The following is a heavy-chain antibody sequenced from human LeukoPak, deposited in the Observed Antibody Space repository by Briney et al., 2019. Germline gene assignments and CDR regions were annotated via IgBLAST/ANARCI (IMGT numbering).Heavy chain of an antibody. V-gene: IGHV4-34*01. CDR2: INHSGST. D-gene: IGHD2-15*01. J-gene: IGHJ6*03. CDR1: GGSFSGYY. Sequence: NPSETLSLTCAVYGGSFSGYYWSWIRQPPGKGLEWIGEINHSGSTNYNPSLKSRVTISVDTSKNQFSLKLSSVTAADTAVYYCARQELRYCSGGSCPLNYMDVWGKGTTVTVSS. CDR3: ARQELRYCSGGSCPLNYMDV.